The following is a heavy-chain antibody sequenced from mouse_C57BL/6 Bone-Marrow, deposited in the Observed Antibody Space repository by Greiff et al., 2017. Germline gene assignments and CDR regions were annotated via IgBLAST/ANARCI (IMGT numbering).Heavy chain of an antibody. J-gene: IGHJ1*03. V-gene: IGHV1-55*01. D-gene: IGHD2-12*01. Sequence: QVQLQQPGAELVKPGASVKMSCKASGYTFTSYWITWVKQRPGQGLEWIGDIDPGSGSTNYKEKFKSKATLTVDTSSSTAYMQLSSLTSEDSAVYYCARPYYSDDWAFDVWGTGTTVTVSS. CDR3: ARPYYSDDWAFDV. CDR2: IDPGSGST. CDR1: GYTFTSYW.